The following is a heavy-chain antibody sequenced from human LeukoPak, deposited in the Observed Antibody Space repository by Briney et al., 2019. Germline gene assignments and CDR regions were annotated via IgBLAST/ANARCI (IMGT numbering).Heavy chain of an antibody. V-gene: IGHV3-23*01. CDR2: ISDSGCGIGGST. CDR3: AKHRSGIAASGSNY. D-gene: IGHD6-25*01. Sequence: GGPLRLSCAASGFTFTSYAMSWVRQAPGEGLDWVSVSFISDSGCGIGGSTYCADSLKRRFTISRDDSNNTLYLQMNNLRVKDTAFYYCAKHRSGIAASGSNYWGQGTLVSLSS. CDR1: GFTFTSYA. J-gene: IGHJ4*02.